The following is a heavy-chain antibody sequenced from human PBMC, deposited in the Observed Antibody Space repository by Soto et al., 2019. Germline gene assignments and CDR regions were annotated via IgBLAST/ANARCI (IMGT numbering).Heavy chain of an antibody. D-gene: IGHD2-8*02. Sequence: GGSLRLSCAGSGFNFNSYWMGWVRQAPGRSPEWVANIKGDGSEISFLDSLEGRFTISRDNAKNSLYLQMNSLRAEDTAVYYCSAWPLSHWWEDWAQGTLVPVSS. CDR3: SAWPLSHWWED. CDR1: GFNFNSYW. J-gene: IGHJ4*02. V-gene: IGHV3-7*05. CDR2: IKGDGSEI.